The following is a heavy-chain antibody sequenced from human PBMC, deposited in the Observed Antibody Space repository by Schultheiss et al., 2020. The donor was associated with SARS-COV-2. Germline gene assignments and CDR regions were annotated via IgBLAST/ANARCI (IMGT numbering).Heavy chain of an antibody. J-gene: IGHJ4*02. D-gene: IGHD2-2*02. CDR3: ARWGSDEVVVPAAIPFDY. V-gene: IGHV1-2*06. Sequence: GESLKISCKASGYTFTGYYMHWVRQAPGQGLEWMGRINPNSGGTNYAQKFQGRVTMTRDTSISTAYMELSRLRSDDTAVYYCARWGSDEVVVPAAIPFDYWGQGTLVTVSS. CDR1: GYTFTGYY. CDR2: INPNSGGT.